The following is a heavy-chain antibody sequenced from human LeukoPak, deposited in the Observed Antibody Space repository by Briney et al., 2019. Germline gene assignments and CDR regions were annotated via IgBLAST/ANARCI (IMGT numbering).Heavy chain of an antibody. CDR2: MNPNSGNT. CDR1: GYTFTSYG. V-gene: IGHV1-8*02. J-gene: IGHJ4*02. CDR3: ARGRFTGATATDY. D-gene: IGHD1-14*01. Sequence: ASVKVSCKASGYTFTSYGISWVRQAPGQGLEWMGWMNPNSGNTGYAQKFQGRVTMTRNTSISTAYMELSSLRSEDTAVYYCARGRFTGATATDYWGQGTLVTVSS.